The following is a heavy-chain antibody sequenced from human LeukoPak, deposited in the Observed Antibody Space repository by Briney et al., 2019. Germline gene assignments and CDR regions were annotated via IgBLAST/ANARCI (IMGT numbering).Heavy chain of an antibody. V-gene: IGHV4-59*01. D-gene: IGHD5-18*01. CDR1: GGPLSSYY. CDR3: ARVFKGYSYGFVGN. CDR2: IYYSGST. Sequence: SETLSLTCTVSGGPLSSYYWSWIRQPPGKGLEWIGYIYYSGSTNYNPSLKSRVTISVDTSKNQFSLKLSSVTAADTAVYYCARVFKGYSYGFVGNWGQGTLVTVSS. J-gene: IGHJ4*02.